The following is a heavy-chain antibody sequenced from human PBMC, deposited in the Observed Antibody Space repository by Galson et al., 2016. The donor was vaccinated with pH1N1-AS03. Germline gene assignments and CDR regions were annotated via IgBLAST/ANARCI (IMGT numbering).Heavy chain of an antibody. D-gene: IGHD3-10*01. J-gene: IGHJ6*02. CDR2: IIPVSGTT. Sequence: KGSGDTFSSYVISWERQAPGQGFEWLGGIIPVSGTTNYGQKFQGRFTITADKSTTTAFMEPTSLRYGDTAVYYCAIGKCFGELAYYYYYGMDVWGQGTTVTVSS. CDR3: AIGKCFGELAYYYYYGMDV. V-gene: IGHV1-69*06. CDR1: GDTFSSYV.